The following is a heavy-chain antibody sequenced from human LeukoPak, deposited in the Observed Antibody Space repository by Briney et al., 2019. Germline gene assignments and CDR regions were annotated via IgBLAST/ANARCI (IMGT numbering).Heavy chain of an antibody. D-gene: IGHD3-16*02. CDR3: NLWGSYRFFDY. V-gene: IGHV3-7*01. J-gene: IGHJ4*02. Sequence: GGSLRLSCAASGFTFSSYWMSWVRQAPGKGLEWVANIKQDGREKYYVDSVKGRFTIARDNAKNSLYLQMNSLRAEDTAVYYCNLWGSYRFFDYWGQGTLVTVSS. CDR1: GFTFSSYW. CDR2: IKQDGREK.